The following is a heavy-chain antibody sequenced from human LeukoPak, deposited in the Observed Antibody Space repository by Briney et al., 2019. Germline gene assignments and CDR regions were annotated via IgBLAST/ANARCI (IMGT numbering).Heavy chain of an antibody. CDR2: INHSGST. CDR1: GGSFSGYY. CDR3: ARTGETAMDSRGLFDY. V-gene: IGHV4-34*01. J-gene: IGHJ4*02. D-gene: IGHD5-18*01. Sequence: KPSETLSLTCAVYGGSFSGYYWSWISQPPGKGPEWIGEINHSGSTNYNPSLKSRVSISADTSKNQFSLKLSSVTAADTAVYYCARTGETAMDSRGLFDYWGQGTLVTVSS.